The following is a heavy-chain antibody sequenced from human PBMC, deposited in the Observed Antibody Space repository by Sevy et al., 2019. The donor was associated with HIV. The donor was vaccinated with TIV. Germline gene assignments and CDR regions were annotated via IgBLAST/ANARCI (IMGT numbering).Heavy chain of an antibody. V-gene: IGHV3-48*02. Sequence: GGSLRLSCAASGFTFSSYSMNWVRQAPGKGLEWVAYISSSSSTIYYADSVKGRFTISRDNTKNSLYLQMNSLRDEDTAVYYCARAELNIGYCSGGSCYVTSFDYWGQGTLVTVSS. CDR2: ISSSSSTI. CDR3: ARAELNIGYCSGGSCYVTSFDY. D-gene: IGHD2-15*01. J-gene: IGHJ4*02. CDR1: GFTFSSYS.